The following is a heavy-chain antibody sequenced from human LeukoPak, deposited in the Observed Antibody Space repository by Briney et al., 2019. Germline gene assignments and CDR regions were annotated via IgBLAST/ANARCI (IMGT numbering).Heavy chain of an antibody. CDR3: ASNGYNYGYYFDF. CDR2: IYYSGST. J-gene: IGHJ4*02. D-gene: IGHD5-18*01. V-gene: IGHV4-39*07. Sequence: PSETLSLTCTVSGGSISSSSYYWGWIRQPPGKGLEWIGSIYYSGSTYYNPSLKSRVTISVNKSKNQFSLKLSAVTAADTAVYYCASNGYNYGYYFDFRGQGTLVTVSS. CDR1: GGSISSSSYY.